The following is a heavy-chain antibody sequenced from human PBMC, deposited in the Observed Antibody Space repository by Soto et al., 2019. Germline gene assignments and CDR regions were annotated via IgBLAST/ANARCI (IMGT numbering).Heavy chain of an antibody. Sequence: QVQLVQSGAEVKKPGASVKVSCKASGYTFTTYDISWVRQAPGQGLEWMGRISTYNGNTNYPQSLQDRLTMTTDTTTTTAYMELRNLRSDDTAIYYCARDPYHVLMVNAPNLYGMAVWGQGTTVTVSS. CDR2: ISTYNGNT. CDR1: GYTFTTYD. J-gene: IGHJ6*02. D-gene: IGHD2-8*01. CDR3: ARDPYHVLMVNAPNLYGMAV. V-gene: IGHV1-18*01.